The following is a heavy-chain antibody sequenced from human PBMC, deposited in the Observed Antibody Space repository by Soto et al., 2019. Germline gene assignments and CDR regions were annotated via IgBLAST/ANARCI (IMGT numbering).Heavy chain of an antibody. CDR2: ITATDGST. CDR1: GFPFSDYA. J-gene: IGHJ4*02. D-gene: IGHD3-16*01. Sequence: EVQLLESGGGLAQPGGSLRVSCAASGFPFSDYAMSWVRQAPGKGLEWVSIITATDGSTYYADSVKGRFTISRDDAKNTLHLQMNSLGVEDTAVYYCVKGLYVWGVTGDYWGQGTLVTVSS. CDR3: VKGLYVWGVTGDY. V-gene: IGHV3-23*01.